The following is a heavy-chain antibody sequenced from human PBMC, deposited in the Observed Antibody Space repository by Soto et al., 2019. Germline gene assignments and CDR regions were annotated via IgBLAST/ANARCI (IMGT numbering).Heavy chain of an antibody. CDR1: GFTFSSYG. CDR3: AKDREHEGWLQFAYCYYGMDV. V-gene: IGHV3-30*18. Sequence: GGSLRLSCAASGFTFSSYGMHWVRQAPGKGLEWVAVISYDGSNKYYADSVKGRFTISRDNSKNTLYLQMNSLRAEDTAVYYCAKDREHEGWLQFAYCYYGMDVWGQGTTVTVSS. D-gene: IGHD5-12*01. CDR2: ISYDGSNK. J-gene: IGHJ6*02.